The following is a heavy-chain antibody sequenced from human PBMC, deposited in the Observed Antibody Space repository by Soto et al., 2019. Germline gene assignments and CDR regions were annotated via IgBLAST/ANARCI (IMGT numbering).Heavy chain of an antibody. Sequence: SETLSLTCAVYGGSFSGYYWSWIRQPPGKGLEWIGEINHSGSTNYNPSLKSRVTISVETSKNQFSLKLSSVTAADTAVYYCARGRGPYSSSWYWFDPWGQGTLVTVSS. J-gene: IGHJ5*02. CDR3: ARGRGPYSSSWYWFDP. CDR2: INHSGST. CDR1: GGSFSGYY. V-gene: IGHV4-34*01. D-gene: IGHD6-13*01.